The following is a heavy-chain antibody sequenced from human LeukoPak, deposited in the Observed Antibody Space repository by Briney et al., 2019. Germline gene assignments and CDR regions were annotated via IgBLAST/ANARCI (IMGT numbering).Heavy chain of an antibody. Sequence: PGGSLRLSCAVSGFTFSGYNMNWVRQAPGKGLEWVGRIKSKTDGGTTDYAAPVKGRFTISRDDSKNTLYLQMNSLKTEDTAVYYCTTEDVLLWFGELPSEAFDIWGQGTMVTVSS. D-gene: IGHD3-10*01. CDR3: TTEDVLLWFGELPSEAFDI. CDR2: IKSKTDGGTT. CDR1: GFTFSGYN. J-gene: IGHJ3*02. V-gene: IGHV3-15*01.